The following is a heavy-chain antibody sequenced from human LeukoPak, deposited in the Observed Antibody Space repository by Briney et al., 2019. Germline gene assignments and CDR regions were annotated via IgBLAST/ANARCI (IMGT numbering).Heavy chain of an antibody. V-gene: IGHV1-3*01. Sequence: GASVKVSCKASGYTFTSYGISWVRQAPGQRLEWMGWINAGNGNTKYSQKFQGRVTITRDTSASTAYMELSSLRSEDTAVYYCARMERDYYDSSGYYWGTFDPWGQGTLVTVSS. CDR3: ARMERDYYDSSGYYWGTFDP. D-gene: IGHD3-22*01. CDR2: INAGNGNT. CDR1: GYTFTSYG. J-gene: IGHJ5*02.